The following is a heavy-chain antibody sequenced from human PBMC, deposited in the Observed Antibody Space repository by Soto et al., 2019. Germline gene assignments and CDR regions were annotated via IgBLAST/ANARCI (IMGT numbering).Heavy chain of an antibody. D-gene: IGHD6-19*01. Sequence: GASVKVSCKASGYTFTSYDINWVRQATGQGLEWMGWMNPNSGNTGYAQKFQGRVTMTRNTSISTAYMELSSLRSEDTAVYYCARGRFKQWLVRPLYYYYYMDVWGKGTTVTVSS. J-gene: IGHJ6*03. CDR1: GYTFTSYD. V-gene: IGHV1-8*01. CDR2: MNPNSGNT. CDR3: ARGRFKQWLVRPLYYYYYMDV.